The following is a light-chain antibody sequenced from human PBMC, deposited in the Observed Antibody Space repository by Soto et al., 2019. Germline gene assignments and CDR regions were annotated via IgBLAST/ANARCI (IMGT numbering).Light chain of an antibody. CDR3: QQYGSSPYT. CDR2: GAS. J-gene: IGKJ2*01. CDR1: QRVSYRS. V-gene: IGKV3-20*01. Sequence: ENVLTQSPGTLSLSPGERATLSCRASQRVSYRSLAWYQHKPGQAPSLLIHGASIRATGIPDRFSGSGSGTDFTLTISRLEPEDFAVYYWQQYGSSPYTFGQGTKLEIK.